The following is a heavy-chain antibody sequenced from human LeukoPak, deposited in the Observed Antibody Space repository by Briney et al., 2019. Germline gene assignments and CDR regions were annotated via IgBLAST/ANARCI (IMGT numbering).Heavy chain of an antibody. CDR1: GFTFDDYA. CDR2: ISWNSGSI. J-gene: IGHJ4*02. V-gene: IGHV3-9*01. Sequence: GRSLRLSCAASGFTFDDYAMHWVRQAPGKGLEWVSGISWNSGSIGYADCVKGRFTISRDNAKNSLYLQMNSLRAEDTALYYCAKDRYPRLRLGELSFDYWGQGTLVTVSS. D-gene: IGHD3-16*02. CDR3: AKDRYPRLRLGELSFDY.